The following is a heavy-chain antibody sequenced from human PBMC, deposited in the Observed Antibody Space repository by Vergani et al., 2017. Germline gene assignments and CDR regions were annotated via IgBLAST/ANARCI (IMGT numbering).Heavy chain of an antibody. D-gene: IGHD2-21*01. CDR1: GYIFKNYY. CDR3: ARSIGYCAGATCRAYYFDH. V-gene: IGHV1-46*02. J-gene: IGHJ5*02. Sequence: QVQLMQSGAEVKKPGASVKVSCKASGYIFKNYYIHWLRQAPGQAFEWMGILNPTTGHTTSAQKFMGRVDMTRDPSTDTSTRTVQMTLSSLRSEDTAVYYCARSIGYCAGATCRAYYFDHWGQGTRVTVSS. CDR2: LNPTTGHT.